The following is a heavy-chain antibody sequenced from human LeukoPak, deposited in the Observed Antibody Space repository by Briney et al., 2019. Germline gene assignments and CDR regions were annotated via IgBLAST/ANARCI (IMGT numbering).Heavy chain of an antibody. D-gene: IGHD3-22*01. J-gene: IGHJ5*02. Sequence: SETLSLTCSVSGASIMGSYWSWIRQPPGKGPEWIGYIYYTGMTKCSPSLKSRVTISVDTSKNQFSLKLSSVTAADTAVYYCARGVGSDYYDSSGYFGYNWFDPWGQGTLVTVSS. V-gene: IGHV4-59*01. CDR1: GASIMGSY. CDR3: ARGVGSDYYDSSGYFGYNWFDP. CDR2: IYYTGMT.